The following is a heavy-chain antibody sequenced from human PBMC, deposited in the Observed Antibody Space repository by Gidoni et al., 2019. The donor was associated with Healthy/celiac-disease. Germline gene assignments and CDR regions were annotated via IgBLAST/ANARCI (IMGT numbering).Heavy chain of an antibody. CDR1: GYTFTGSY. Sequence: QVQLVQSGAEVKKPGASVKVSCKASGYTFTGSYMHWVRQAPGQGLEWMGWINPNSGGTNYAQKFQGRVTMTRDTSISTAYMELSRLRSDDTAVYYCARVYSSGWYSSVYYFDYWGQGTLVTVSS. J-gene: IGHJ4*02. V-gene: IGHV1-2*02. D-gene: IGHD6-19*01. CDR2: INPNSGGT. CDR3: ARVYSSGWYSSVYYFDY.